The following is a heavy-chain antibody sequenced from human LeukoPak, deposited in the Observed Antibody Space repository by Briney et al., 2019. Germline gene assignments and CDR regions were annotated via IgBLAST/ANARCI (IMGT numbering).Heavy chain of an antibody. CDR3: ARGFCTSSSCYNDY. J-gene: IGHJ4*02. CDR2: MSFDVNNK. Sequence: GRSLRLSCATSGFTFSSYAFHWVRQAPGKGLEWVATMSFDVNNKYYADSVRGRFTISRDSSKNTLYLQMNSLRAEDTAVYSCARGFCTSSSCYNDYWGQGTLVTVSS. D-gene: IGHD2-2*02. CDR1: GFTFSSYA. V-gene: IGHV3-30*04.